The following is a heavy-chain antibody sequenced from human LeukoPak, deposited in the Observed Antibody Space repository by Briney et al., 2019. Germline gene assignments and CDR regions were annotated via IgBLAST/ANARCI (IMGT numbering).Heavy chain of an antibody. D-gene: IGHD3-22*01. CDR2: IYTSGST. J-gene: IGHJ5*02. V-gene: IGHV4-4*07. CDR1: GDSISSYY. Sequence: SETLSLTCTASGDSISSYYWSWIRQPAGKGLEWIGRIYTSGSTSYNPSLESRVTMSVDTSKNQFSLKLSSVTAADTAVYYCARGPFDSSGYYYENWFDPWGQGTLVTVSS. CDR3: ARGPFDSSGYYYENWFDP.